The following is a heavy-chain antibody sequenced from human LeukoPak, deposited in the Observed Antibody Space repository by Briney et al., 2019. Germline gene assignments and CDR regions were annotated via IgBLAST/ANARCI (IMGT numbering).Heavy chain of an antibody. V-gene: IGHV4-34*01. D-gene: IGHD3-10*01. Sequence: SETLSLTCAVYGGSFSGYYWSWIRQPPGKGLEWLGEINHSGSTNYNPSLKSRVTISIDTSKNQWSLKLTSVTAADTAVYYCARGYGSGNYYPKDYWGQGTLVTVSS. CDR2: INHSGST. CDR1: GGSFSGYY. J-gene: IGHJ4*02. CDR3: ARGYGSGNYYPKDY.